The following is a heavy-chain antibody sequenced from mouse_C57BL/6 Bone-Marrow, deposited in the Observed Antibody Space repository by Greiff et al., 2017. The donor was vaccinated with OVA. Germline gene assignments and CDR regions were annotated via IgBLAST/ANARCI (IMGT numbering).Heavy chain of an antibody. CDR3: TGDGYYVPYFDV. D-gene: IGHD2-3*01. CDR1: GYTFTSYG. J-gene: IGHJ1*03. CDR2: IYPRSGNT. Sequence: VQLQQSGAELARPGASVKLSCKASGYTFTSYGISWVKQRTGQGLEWIGEIYPRSGNTYYNEKFKGKATLTADKSSSTAYMELRSLTSEESAVYYCTGDGYYVPYFDVWGTGTTVTVSS. V-gene: IGHV1-81*01.